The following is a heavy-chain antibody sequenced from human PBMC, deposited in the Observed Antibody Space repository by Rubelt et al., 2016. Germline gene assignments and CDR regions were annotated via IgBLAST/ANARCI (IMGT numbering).Heavy chain of an antibody. Sequence: QVQLQQWGAGLLKPSETLSLTCAVYGGSFSGYYWSWIRQPPGKGLEWIGEINHSGSTNYNPSLKSRVTISVDTSKNQFSLKLSSVTAADTAVYYCARRADSSGYFTYFDYWGQGTLVTVSS. CDR1: GGSFSGYY. D-gene: IGHD3-22*01. V-gene: IGHV4-34*01. CDR2: INHSGST. J-gene: IGHJ4*02. CDR3: ARRADSSGYFTYFDY.